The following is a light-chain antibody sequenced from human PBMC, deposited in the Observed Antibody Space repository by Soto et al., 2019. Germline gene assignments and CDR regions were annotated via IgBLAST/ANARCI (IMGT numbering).Light chain of an antibody. CDR3: QQSYSNPRT. CDR2: GAS. V-gene: IGKV1-39*01. CDR1: ENIRDF. Sequence: DIQMTQSPSSLSTSVGDRVTITCRASENIRDFVNWYQQKPVKAPNLLIYGASTLQGGVPSRFSGSGSATDFTLTISSLQPEDFATYYCQQSYSNPRTFGQGTKVDNK. J-gene: IGKJ1*01.